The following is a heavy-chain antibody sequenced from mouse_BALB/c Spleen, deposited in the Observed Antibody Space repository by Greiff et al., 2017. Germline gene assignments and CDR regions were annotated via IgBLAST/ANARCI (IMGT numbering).Heavy chain of an antibody. CDR2: ISSGGST. V-gene: IGHV5-6-5*01. J-gene: IGHJ3*01. Sequence: EVKLMESGGGLVKPGGSLKLSCAASGFTFSSYAMSWVRQTPEKRLEWVASISSGGSTYYPDSVKGRFTISRDNARNILYLQMSSLRSEDTAMYYCARGPYGNFWFAYWGQGTLVTVSA. CDR1: GFTFSSYA. CDR3: ARGPYGNFWFAY. D-gene: IGHD2-1*01.